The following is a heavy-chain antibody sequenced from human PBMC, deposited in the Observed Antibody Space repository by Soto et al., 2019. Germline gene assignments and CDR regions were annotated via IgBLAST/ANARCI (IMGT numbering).Heavy chain of an antibody. CDR1: GYTFTGYA. D-gene: IGHD4-17*01. CDR2: INAGNGNT. Sequence: ASVKVSCKASGYTFTGYAMHCARQAPGQRLEWMGWINAGNGNTKYSQKFQGRVTITRDTSASTAYMELSSLRSEDTAVYYCARGPTTVTTSGAHFDPWGQGTLVTVSS. V-gene: IGHV1-3*01. CDR3: ARGPTTVTTSGAHFDP. J-gene: IGHJ5*02.